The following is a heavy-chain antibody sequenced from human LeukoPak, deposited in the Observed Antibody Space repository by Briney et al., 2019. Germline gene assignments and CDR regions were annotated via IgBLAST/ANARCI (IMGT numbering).Heavy chain of an antibody. Sequence: GESLEISCKGSGYSFTNYWIGWVRQMPGKGLEWMGIIYPGDSDTRYSPSFQGQVTISADKSISTAYLQWSSLKASDTAMYYCARHTYCTNGVCYIEYWGQGILVTVSS. V-gene: IGHV5-51*01. CDR2: IYPGDSDT. D-gene: IGHD2-8*01. CDR1: GYSFTNYW. J-gene: IGHJ4*02. CDR3: ARHTYCTNGVCYIEY.